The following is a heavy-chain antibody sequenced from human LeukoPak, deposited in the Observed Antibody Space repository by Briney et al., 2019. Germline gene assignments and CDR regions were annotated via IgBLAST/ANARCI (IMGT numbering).Heavy chain of an antibody. CDR1: GFTFDDYA. CDR2: ISRSGSTK. CDR3: AREQIVAGQFDY. Sequence: GGSLRLSCAASGFTFDDYAMHWVRQAPGKGLEWVSSISRSGSTKYYADSVKGRFTISRDNAKNSLYLQMNSLRAEDTAVYYCAREQIVAGQFDYWGQGTLVTVSS. V-gene: IGHV3-11*04. J-gene: IGHJ4*02. D-gene: IGHD5-12*01.